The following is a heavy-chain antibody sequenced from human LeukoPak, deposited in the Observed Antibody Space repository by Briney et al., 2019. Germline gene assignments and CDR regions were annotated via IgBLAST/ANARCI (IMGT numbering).Heavy chain of an antibody. Sequence: PGGSLRLSCAASGFTFSSYWMSWVRQAPGKGLEWVANIKQDGSEKYYVDSVKGRFTISRDNAKNSLYLQMNSLRAEDTAVYYCARDRQYYDFWSGYYNWGQGTLVTVSS. CDR2: IKQDGSEK. CDR3: ARDRQYYDFWSGYYN. J-gene: IGHJ4*02. V-gene: IGHV3-7*01. D-gene: IGHD3-3*01. CDR1: GFTFSSYW.